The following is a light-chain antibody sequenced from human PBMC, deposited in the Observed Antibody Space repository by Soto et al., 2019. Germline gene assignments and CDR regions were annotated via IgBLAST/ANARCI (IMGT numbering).Light chain of an antibody. CDR3: MQSIQFLYT. V-gene: IGKV2D-29*01. J-gene: IGKJ2*01. CDR2: EVS. Sequence: DIVMTQTPLSLSVTPGQPASISCKSSQSLLHTDGKTYLSWYLQKPGQPPHLLIYEVSNRVSGVPDRFSGSGSGSDFTLKISRVEAEDVGVYYCMQSIQFLYTFGQGTKLEIK. CDR1: QSLLHTDGKTY.